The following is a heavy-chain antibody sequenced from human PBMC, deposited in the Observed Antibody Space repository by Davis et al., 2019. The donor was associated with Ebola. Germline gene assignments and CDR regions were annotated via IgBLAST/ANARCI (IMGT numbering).Heavy chain of an antibody. J-gene: IGHJ3*02. CDR1: GGSISSYS. CDR3: ARDLFGVVTSDAFDI. Sequence: PGGSLRLSCTVSGGSISSYSWSWIRQPAGKGLEWIGRIYTSGSTNYNPSLKSRVTMSVDTSKNQFSLKLSSVTAADTAVYYCARDLFGVVTSDAFDIWGQGTMVTVSS. CDR2: IYTSGST. D-gene: IGHD3-3*01. V-gene: IGHV4-4*07.